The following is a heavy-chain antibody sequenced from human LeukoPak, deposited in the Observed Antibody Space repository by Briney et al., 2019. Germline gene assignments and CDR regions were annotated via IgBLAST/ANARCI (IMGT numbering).Heavy chain of an antibody. D-gene: IGHD3-22*01. V-gene: IGHV1-69*13. J-gene: IGHJ4*02. CDR2: IIPIFGTA. Sequence: SVKVSCKASGGTFSSYAISWVRQAPGQGLEWMGGIIPIFGTANYAQKFQGRVTITADESTSTAYMELSSLRSEDTAVYYCARVRDYYDSSGYLDYWGQGTLVTVSS. CDR1: GGTFSSYA. CDR3: ARVRDYYDSSGYLDY.